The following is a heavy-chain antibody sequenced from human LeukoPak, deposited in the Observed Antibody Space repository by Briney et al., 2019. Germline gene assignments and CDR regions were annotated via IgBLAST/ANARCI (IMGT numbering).Heavy chain of an antibody. CDR2: IYYTGST. CDR3: ARVYQSAEYYFDY. CDR1: GGSIDSYC. J-gene: IGHJ4*02. Sequence: KSSETLSLTCTVSGGSIDSYCWSWIRQPPGKGLEWIGYIYYTGSTEYHPSLKSRVTISLDTSKNQFSLKLTSVTAADTAVYYCARVYQSAEYYFDYWGQGNLVSVSS. D-gene: IGHD2-2*01. V-gene: IGHV4-59*01.